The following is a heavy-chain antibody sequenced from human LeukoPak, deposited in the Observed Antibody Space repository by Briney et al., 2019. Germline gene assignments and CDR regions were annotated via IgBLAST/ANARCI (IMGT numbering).Heavy chain of an antibody. V-gene: IGHV4-34*01. J-gene: IGHJ4*02. D-gene: IGHD3-3*01. CDR2: INHSGST. CDR1: GVSFSGYY. Sequence: SETLSLTCAVYGVSFSGYYWSWIRQPPGKGLEWIGEINHSGSTNYNPSLKSRVTISVDTSKNQFSLKLSSVIAADTAVYYCARGDYDFWSGYYNGADYWGQGTLVTVSS. CDR3: ARGDYDFWSGYYNGADY.